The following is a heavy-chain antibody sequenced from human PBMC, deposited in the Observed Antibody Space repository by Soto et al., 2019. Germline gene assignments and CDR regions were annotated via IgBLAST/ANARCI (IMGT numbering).Heavy chain of an antibody. CDR2: ISYDGSNK. J-gene: IGHJ5*02. CDR1: GFTFSSYA. V-gene: IGHV3-30-3*01. CDR3: AREILPNWFDP. Sequence: VRLSCAASGFTFSSYAMHWVRQAPGKGLEWVAVISYDGSNKYYADSVKGRFTISRDNSKNTLYLQMNSLRAEDTAVYYCAREILPNWFDPWGQGTLVTVSS.